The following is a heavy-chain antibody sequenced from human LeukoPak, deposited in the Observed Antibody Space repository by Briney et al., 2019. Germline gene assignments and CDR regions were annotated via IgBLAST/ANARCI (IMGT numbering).Heavy chain of an antibody. Sequence: GGSLRLSCAASGFTFDDYAMHWVRQAPGKGLEWVSGISWNSGSIGYADSVKGRLTISRDNAKNSLYLQMNSLRAEDTALYYCAKGAVVVAANFDYWGQGTLVTVSS. CDR1: GFTFDDYA. CDR3: AKGAVVVAANFDY. CDR2: ISWNSGSI. D-gene: IGHD2-15*01. J-gene: IGHJ4*02. V-gene: IGHV3-9*01.